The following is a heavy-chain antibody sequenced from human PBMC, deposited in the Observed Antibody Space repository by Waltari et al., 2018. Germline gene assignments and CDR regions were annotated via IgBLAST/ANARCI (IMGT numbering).Heavy chain of an antibody. D-gene: IGHD6-19*01. CDR3: AKQSPSYTRGWYPLES. CDR1: GFTVRTNF. Sequence: EVQLVESGGNLIQHGGSLRLSCAASGFTVRTNFISWVRQAPGKGLRWFLIIDSGGKTYYAGSVKGRFTISRDNYKNMVYLEMNSLRAEETAVYYCAKQSPSYTRGWYPLESCGPGTLVTVSP. V-gene: IGHV3-53*01. CDR2: IDSGGKT. J-gene: IGHJ4*02.